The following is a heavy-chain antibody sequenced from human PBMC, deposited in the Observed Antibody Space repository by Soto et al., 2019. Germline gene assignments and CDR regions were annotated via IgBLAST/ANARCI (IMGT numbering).Heavy chain of an antibody. D-gene: IGHD6-19*01. CDR1: GYTFSNYG. V-gene: IGHV1-3*01. Sequence: QVQLVQSGAEVKKPGSSVKVSCKASGYTFSNYGIHWVRQAPGQRLEWMGWINAGNGNTKYSEKFQGRVTMTRDTSASTAYMELSSLRSEDTAVYFCARSGYSSGWYHWYFDFWGRGTLVTVSS. J-gene: IGHJ2*01. CDR3: ARSGYSSGWYHWYFDF. CDR2: INAGNGNT.